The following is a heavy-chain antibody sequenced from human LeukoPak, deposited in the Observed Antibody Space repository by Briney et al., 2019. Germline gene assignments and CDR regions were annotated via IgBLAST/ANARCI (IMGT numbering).Heavy chain of an antibody. J-gene: IGHJ4*02. Sequence: PSETLSLTCVVSGVPITNDNWWNWVRQPPGKGLEWIGEIHHTGRTSYNPSLKSRVTISVDKSKNEFSLKVTSVTAADTAVYYCARNGYYSSDYWGRGTLVTVSS. V-gene: IGHV4-4*02. CDR1: GVPITNDNW. D-gene: IGHD4-17*01. CDR2: IHHTGRT. CDR3: ARNGYYSSDY.